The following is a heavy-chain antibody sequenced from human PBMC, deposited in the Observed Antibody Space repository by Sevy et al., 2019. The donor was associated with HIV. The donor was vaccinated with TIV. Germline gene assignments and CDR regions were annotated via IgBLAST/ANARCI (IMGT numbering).Heavy chain of an antibody. Sequence: GGSLRLSCAASGFTFSGYTLHWVHQAPGKGLEWVAVISFDGSNKYYVDSVKGRFTISRDNSKNTLYLQMNSLRPEDTAVYYCARGGWDIVVVPAAFDIWGQGTMVTVSS. CDR3: ARGGWDIVVVPAAFDI. CDR2: ISFDGSNK. J-gene: IGHJ3*02. D-gene: IGHD2-2*01. CDR1: GFTFSGYT. V-gene: IGHV3-30-3*01.